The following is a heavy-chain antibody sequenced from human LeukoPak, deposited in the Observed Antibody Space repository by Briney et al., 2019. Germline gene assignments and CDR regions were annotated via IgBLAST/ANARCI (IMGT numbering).Heavy chain of an antibody. CDR1: GFTFDDYA. CDR3: AKDLSAVALRGYFDY. CDR2: ISWNSGSR. Sequence: GGSLRLSCVASGFTFDDYAMHWVRQAPGKGLEWVSGISWNSGSRGYADSVKGRFTISRDNAKTSLYLQMNSLRAEDMAMYYCAKDLSAVALRGYFDYWGQGTLVTVSS. D-gene: IGHD6-19*01. J-gene: IGHJ4*02. V-gene: IGHV3-9*03.